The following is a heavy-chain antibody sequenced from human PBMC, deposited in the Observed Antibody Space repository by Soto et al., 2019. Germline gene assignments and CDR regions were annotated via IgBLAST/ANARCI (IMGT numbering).Heavy chain of an antibody. CDR3: ARELLWDSMIWYFTY. V-gene: IGHV4-30-2*05. Sequence: SETLSLTCAVSGGSISSGGYSWSWIRQPPGKGLEWIGYIYYSGSTYYNPSLKSRVTISVDTSKNQFSLKLSSVTSADTALYYCARELLWDSMIWYFTYGGQGPRVT. CDR2: IYYSGST. CDR1: GGSISSGGYS. J-gene: IGHJ4*02. D-gene: IGHD3-22*01.